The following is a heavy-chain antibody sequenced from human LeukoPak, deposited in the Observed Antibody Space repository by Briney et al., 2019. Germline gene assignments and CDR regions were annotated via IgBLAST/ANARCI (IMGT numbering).Heavy chain of an antibody. Sequence: GGSLRLSCAASGFTFSRNGMHWVRQTPGKGLEWVTVIWYDGSKKYYADSVKGRFTISRDNSKNTLYLQMNSLRAEDTAVYYCEKDDAQGGFDNWGQGTLVTVSS. J-gene: IGHJ4*02. V-gene: IGHV3-33*06. CDR3: EKDDAQGGFDN. CDR1: GFTFSRNG. CDR2: IWYDGSKK. D-gene: IGHD3-16*01.